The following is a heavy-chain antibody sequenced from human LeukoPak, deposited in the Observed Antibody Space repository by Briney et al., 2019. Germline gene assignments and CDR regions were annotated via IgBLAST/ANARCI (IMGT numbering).Heavy chain of an antibody. CDR1: GGTFSSYT. Sequence: ASVKVSCKASGGTFSSYTISWVRQAPGQGLEWMGRIIPILGIANYAQKFQGRVTITADKSTSTAYMELSSLRSEDTAVYYCARDRGGDGYNPSSPFDYWGQGTLVTVSS. D-gene: IGHD5-24*01. V-gene: IGHV1-69*04. CDR3: ARDRGGDGYNPSSPFDY. J-gene: IGHJ4*02. CDR2: IIPILGIA.